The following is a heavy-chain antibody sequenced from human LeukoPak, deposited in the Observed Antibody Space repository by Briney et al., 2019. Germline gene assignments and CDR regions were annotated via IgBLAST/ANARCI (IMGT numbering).Heavy chain of an antibody. D-gene: IGHD3-10*01. V-gene: IGHV4-34*01. J-gene: IGHJ4*02. Sequence: SETLSLTCAVYGGSFSGYYWSWIRQPPGKGLEWIGEINHSGSTNYNPSLKSRVTISVDTSKNQFSLKLSSVTAADTAVYYCARGYYYGSGSYYPYYFDYWGQGTLVTVSS. CDR3: ARGYYYGSGSYYPYYFDY. CDR1: GGSFSGYY. CDR2: INHSGST.